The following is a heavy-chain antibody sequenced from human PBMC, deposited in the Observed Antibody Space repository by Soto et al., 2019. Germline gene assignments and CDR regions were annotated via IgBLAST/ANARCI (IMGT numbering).Heavy chain of an antibody. D-gene: IGHD3-10*01. CDR1: GFTSSSFV. CDR3: AKERGVLDAFDI. J-gene: IGHJ3*02. Sequence: VQLGEFGGGVVQPGGSLRLSCAASGFTSSSFVIHWVRQAPGKGLEWLAVISSDGNNQYYADSVKGRFTISRDNSKNTLYLQVNSLRAEDTAVYFCAKERGVLDAFDIWGQGTMVTVSS. CDR2: ISSDGNNQ. V-gene: IGHV3-30*18.